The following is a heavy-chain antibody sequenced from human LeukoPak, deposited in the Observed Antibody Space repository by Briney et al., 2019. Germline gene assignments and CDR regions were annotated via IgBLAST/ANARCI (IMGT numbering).Heavy chain of an antibody. CDR3: AKDRYSGSPRGFEY. D-gene: IGHD1-26*01. J-gene: IGHJ4*02. CDR2: IGASGVNT. Sequence: GGSLRLSCAASGFTFSNYAVSWVRQAAGKGLDWVSGIGASGVNTYYDAYVKGRFTISRDNSKNTLYLKMNSLRPEDTAVYYCAKDRYSGSPRGFEYWGQGTLVTVSS. CDR1: GFTFSNYA. V-gene: IGHV3-23*02.